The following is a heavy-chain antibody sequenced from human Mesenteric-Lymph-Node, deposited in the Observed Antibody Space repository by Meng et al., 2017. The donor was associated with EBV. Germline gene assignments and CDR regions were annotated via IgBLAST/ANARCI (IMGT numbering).Heavy chain of an antibody. J-gene: IGHJ5*02. D-gene: IGHD6-19*01. CDR2: IYWDDDK. CDR1: GFSLTTSGVG. Sequence: QITLKESGPTLVKPTQTLTLTCPFSGFSLTTSGVGVGWIRQPPGKALEWLALIYWDDDKRYSPSLKSRLTITRDTSKNQVVLTMTNMDPVDTATYYCAHRRALGSGWYEDWFDPWGQGTLGTVSS. CDR3: AHRRALGSGWYEDWFDP. V-gene: IGHV2-5*02.